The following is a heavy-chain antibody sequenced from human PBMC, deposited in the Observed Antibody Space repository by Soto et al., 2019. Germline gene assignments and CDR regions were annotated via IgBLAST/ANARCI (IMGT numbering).Heavy chain of an antibody. CDR1: GFSLSTSGVG. Sequence: QITLKESGPTLVKPTQTLTLTCTFSGFSLSTSGVGVGWIRQPPGKALEWLALIYWDIDKRYSPSLQSRLTITKDTSKNQVVLTMSNMDPVDTATYYCVHSRCGGDCLQSYPSHYYYGMDVWGQGTTVTVSS. V-gene: IGHV2-5*02. J-gene: IGHJ6*02. D-gene: IGHD2-21*02. CDR2: IYWDIDK. CDR3: VHSRCGGDCLQSYPSHYYYGMDV.